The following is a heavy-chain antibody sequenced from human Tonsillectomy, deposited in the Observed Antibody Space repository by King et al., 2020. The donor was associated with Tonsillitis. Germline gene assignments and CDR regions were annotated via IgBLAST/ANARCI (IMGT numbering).Heavy chain of an antibody. J-gene: IGHJ3*02. V-gene: IGHV2-26*01. Sequence: TLKESGPVLVKPTETLTLTCTVSGFSLSNARMGVSWIRQPPGKALEWLAHVFSNDERSYTTSLKSRLTISKDTSKSQVVLTMTNMDPVDTGTYYCAHYHYDSSGYYYAFDIWGQGTVVTVSS. CDR1: GFSLSNARMG. D-gene: IGHD3-22*01. CDR3: AHYHYDSSGYYYAFDI. CDR2: VFSNDER.